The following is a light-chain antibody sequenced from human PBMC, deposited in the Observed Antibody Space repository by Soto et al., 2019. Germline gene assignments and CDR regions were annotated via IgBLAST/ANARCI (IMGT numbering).Light chain of an antibody. CDR1: QSISKS. J-gene: IGKJ1*01. CDR2: AAS. V-gene: IGKV1-6*01. Sequence: QVTQAPSSLSAPVGDRVTISCRASQSISKSLNWYQQKPGKAPKLLIYAASSLQSGVPSRFSGRGSETDFTLTISSLQPEDFATYYCLQDYNYSRTFGQVTKVDIK. CDR3: LQDYNYSRT.